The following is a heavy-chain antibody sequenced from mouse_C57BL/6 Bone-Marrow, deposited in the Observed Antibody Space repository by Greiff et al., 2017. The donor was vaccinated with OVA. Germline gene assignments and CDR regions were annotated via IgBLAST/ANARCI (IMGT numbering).Heavy chain of an antibody. CDR3: ARMGYGYGYWYFDV. Sequence: EVQLVESGGGLVQPGGSLKLSCAASGFTFSDYYMYWVRQTPEKRLEWVAYISNGGGSTYYPDTVQGRFTISRDNAKNTLYLQMSRLKSEDTAMYYCARMGYGYGYWYFDVWGTGTTVTVSS. J-gene: IGHJ1*03. D-gene: IGHD2-2*01. V-gene: IGHV5-12*01. CDR2: ISNGGGST. CDR1: GFTFSDYY.